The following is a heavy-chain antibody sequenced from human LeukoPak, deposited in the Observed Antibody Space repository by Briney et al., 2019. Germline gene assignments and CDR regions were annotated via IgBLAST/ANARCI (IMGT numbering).Heavy chain of an antibody. D-gene: IGHD3-22*01. CDR3: ARGNEAYYYDSSGP. J-gene: IGHJ4*02. CDR1: GYTFTSYY. CDR2: MNPNSGNT. V-gene: IGHV1-8*01. Sequence: ASVKVSCTASGYTFTSYYINCVRQATGQGLEWRGWMNPNSGNTGYAQTFQGRVTMTRSTSISTAYMELSSLRSEDTAVYYCARGNEAYYYDSSGPWGQGTLVTVSS.